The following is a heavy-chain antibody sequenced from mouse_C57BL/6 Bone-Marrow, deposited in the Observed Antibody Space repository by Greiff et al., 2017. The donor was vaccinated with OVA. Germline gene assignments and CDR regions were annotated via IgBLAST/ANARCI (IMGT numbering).Heavy chain of an antibody. CDR2: IYPGSGST. D-gene: IGHD1-1*01. V-gene: IGHV1-55*01. CDR3: ARDYGSRGDFDY. Sequence: VQLQQPGAELVKPGASVKLSCKASGYTFTSYWITWVKQRPGQGLEWIGDIYPGSGSTNYNEKFKGKATLPVATSSSTAYMQLSSLTSEDSAVYYCARDYGSRGDFDYWGQGTTLTVSA. CDR1: GYTFTSYW. J-gene: IGHJ2*01.